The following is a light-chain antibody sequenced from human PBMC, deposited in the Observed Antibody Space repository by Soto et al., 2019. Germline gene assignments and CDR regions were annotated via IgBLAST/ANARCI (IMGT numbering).Light chain of an antibody. CDR3: QQYNNCPT. CDR1: QSVSSN. J-gene: IGKJ1*01. V-gene: IGKV3-15*01. CDR2: GAS. Sequence: EIVMTQSPATLSVSPGERATLSCRASQSVSSNLAWYQQKPGQAPRLLIYGASTRATGIPARFSGSGSGTEFTLTISSLQSEDFAVYSCQQYNNCPTFGQGTKV.